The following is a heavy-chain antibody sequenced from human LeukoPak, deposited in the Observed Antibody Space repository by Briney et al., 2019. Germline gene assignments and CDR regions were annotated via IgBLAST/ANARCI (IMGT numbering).Heavy chain of an antibody. D-gene: IGHD2-21*02. J-gene: IGHJ6*03. V-gene: IGHV5-51*01. CDR3: ARVGWDGTVTASRYYYMDV. CDR2: IYPGDSDT. CDR1: GYSFTSYW. Sequence: GESLKISCKGSGYSFTSYWIGWVRQMPGKGLEWMGIIYPGDSDTRYSPSFQGQVTISADKSISTAYLQWSSLRSEDTAVYYCARVGWDGTVTASRYYYMDVWGKGTTVTVSS.